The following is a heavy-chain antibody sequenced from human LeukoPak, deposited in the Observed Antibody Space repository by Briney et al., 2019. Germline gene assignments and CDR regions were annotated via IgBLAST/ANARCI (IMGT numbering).Heavy chain of an antibody. CDR2: ISANNGNT. CDR1: RYSVKWCS. J-gene: IGHJ4*02. D-gene: IGHD3-16*02. CDR3: ARNTYFGVSYRYSVLNY. Sequence: SCTFSRYSVKWCSSIDLGQRRGLGKERMGWISANNGNTNYAQKLQGRVTMTTDTLTSTAYLELRSLRSDDTAVYFCARNTYFGVSYRYSVLNYWGRGDLVSVFS. V-gene: IGHV1-18*01.